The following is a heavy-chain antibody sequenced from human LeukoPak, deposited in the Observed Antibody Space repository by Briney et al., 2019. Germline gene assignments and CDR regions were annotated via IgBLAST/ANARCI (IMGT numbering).Heavy chain of an antibody. CDR1: GFIFSSYA. V-gene: IGHV3-23*01. CDR2: ISGSGGST. CDR3: ANTRPVASMFD. Sequence: GGSLRLSCTASGFIFSSYAMSWVRQAPGKGLEWVSAISGSGGSTYYADSVKGRFTISRDNSKNTLYLQMNSLRAEDTAVYYCANTRPVASMFDWGQGTLVTVSS. D-gene: IGHD3-10*02. J-gene: IGHJ4*02.